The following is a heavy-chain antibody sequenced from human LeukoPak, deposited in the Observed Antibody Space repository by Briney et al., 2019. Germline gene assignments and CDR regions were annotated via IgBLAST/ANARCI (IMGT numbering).Heavy chain of an antibody. V-gene: IGHV4-31*03. D-gene: IGHD3-3*01. CDR2: IYYSGST. CDR3: AKGANFGVVIIGYFDY. J-gene: IGHJ4*02. CDR1: GGSISSGGYY. Sequence: SQTLSLTCTVSGGSISSGGYYWSWIRQHPGKGLEWIGYIYYSGSTYYNPSLKSRVTISVDTSKNQFSLKLSSVTAADTAVYYCAKGANFGVVIIGYFDYWGQGTLVTVSS.